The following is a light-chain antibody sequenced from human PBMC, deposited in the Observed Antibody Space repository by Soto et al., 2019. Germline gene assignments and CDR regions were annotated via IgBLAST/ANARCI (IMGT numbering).Light chain of an antibody. J-gene: IGKJ1*01. Sequence: EIVLTQSPGTLSLSPGERATLSCRASQSVSSSYLAWYQQKPGQAPRLLIYGASSRATVNPDRISGSGSETYATLTISRLEPEYCAVYYCQQYGSSPGTFGQGTKVEIK. V-gene: IGKV3-20*01. CDR1: QSVSSSY. CDR3: QQYGSSPGT. CDR2: GAS.